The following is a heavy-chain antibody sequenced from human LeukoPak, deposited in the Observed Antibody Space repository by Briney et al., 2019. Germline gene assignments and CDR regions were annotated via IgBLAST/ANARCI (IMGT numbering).Heavy chain of an antibody. J-gene: IGHJ3*02. CDR1: GLPLSSHW. V-gene: IGHV3-74*03. CDR2: INGDGSNT. CDR3: DRTDPIKTHNDAFDI. Sequence: PGGPLRLFCAASGLPLSSHWMQWVRHAPGKGLVGVSRINGDGSNTTYADSVKGRFTISRDNANKTLYLQTNSLRAEDAAVYDCDRTDPIKTHNDAFDIWGQGTMVTVSS.